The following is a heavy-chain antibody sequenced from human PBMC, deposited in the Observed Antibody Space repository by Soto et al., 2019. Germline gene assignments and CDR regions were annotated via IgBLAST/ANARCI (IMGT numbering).Heavy chain of an antibody. CDR2: ISGGGGNI. CDR1: GFTFSSYA. V-gene: IGHV3-23*01. CDR3: ATGTMIRGVDQFDY. D-gene: IGHD3-10*01. J-gene: IGHJ4*02. Sequence: EVQLLESGGGLVQPGGSLSLSCAASGFTFSSYAMSWVRQAPGTGLEWGSGISGGGGNIYYAYSVKGPFTISRDNSKNTLYLQMDSLSPDDTAVYYYATGTMIRGVDQFDYWGQGILVTVSS.